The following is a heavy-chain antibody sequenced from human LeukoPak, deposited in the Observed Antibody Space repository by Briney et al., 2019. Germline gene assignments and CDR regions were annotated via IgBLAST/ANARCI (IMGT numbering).Heavy chain of an antibody. CDR1: GGSISSGGYY. J-gene: IGHJ4*02. D-gene: IGHD6-13*01. CDR2: IYYSGST. Sequence: SQTLSLTCTVSGGSISSGGYYWSWIRQHPGKGLEWIGYIYYSGSTYYNPSLKSRVTISVDTSKNQFSPKLSSVTAADTAVYYCARVVPGTEYYFDYWGQGTLVTVSS. V-gene: IGHV4-31*03. CDR3: ARVVPGTEYYFDY.